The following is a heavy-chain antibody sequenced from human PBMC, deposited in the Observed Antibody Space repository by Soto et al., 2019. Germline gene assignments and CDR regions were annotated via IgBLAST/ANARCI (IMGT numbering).Heavy chain of an antibody. CDR1: GYTFTSYG. CDR2: ISAYNGNT. Sequence: GASVKVSCKASGYTFTSYGISWVRQAPGQGLEWMGWISAYNGNTNYAQKLQGRVTMTTDTSTSTAYMELRSLRSDDTAVYYCARAGINYDILTGYYARHFDYWGQGTLVTVSS. V-gene: IGHV1-18*01. CDR3: ARAGINYDILTGYYARHFDY. J-gene: IGHJ4*02. D-gene: IGHD3-9*01.